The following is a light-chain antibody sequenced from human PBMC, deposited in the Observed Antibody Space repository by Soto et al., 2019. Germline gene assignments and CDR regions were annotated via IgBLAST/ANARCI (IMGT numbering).Light chain of an antibody. J-gene: IGKJ4*01. Sequence: EIVMTQSPATLSVSPGERATLYCRASQSVSSDLAWYQQTPGQAPRLIIYDASTRATGIPVRFSGSGSGTEFTLIISCLQSEAFALSYWQPYNKWPPLTFGGGTKVEI. CDR2: DAS. V-gene: IGKV3-15*01. CDR1: QSVSSD. CDR3: QPYNKWPPLT.